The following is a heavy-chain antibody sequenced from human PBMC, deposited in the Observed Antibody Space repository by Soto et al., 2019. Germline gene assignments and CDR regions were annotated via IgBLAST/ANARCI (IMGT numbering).Heavy chain of an antibody. D-gene: IGHD6-19*01. J-gene: IGHJ6*02. V-gene: IGHV1-69*13. CDR2: IIPIFGTA. Sequence: GASVKVSCKASGGTFSSYAISWVRQAPGQGLEWMGGIIPIFGTANYAQKFQGRVTITADESTSTAYMELSSLRSEDTAVYYCARGDGQSSGWYWESYYGMDVWGQGTTVTVSS. CDR3: ARGDGQSSGWYWESYYGMDV. CDR1: GGTFSSYA.